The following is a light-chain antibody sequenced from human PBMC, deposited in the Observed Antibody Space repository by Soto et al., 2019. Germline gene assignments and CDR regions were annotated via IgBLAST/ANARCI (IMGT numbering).Light chain of an antibody. CDR1: QSVRNNY. CDR2: DAS. CDR3: QQYGSSPPFT. J-gene: IGKJ5*01. Sequence: EVVLTQSPDTLSLSPGERATLSCRASQSVRNNYLAWYQVRPGRAPRLLIYDASTKATAIPDRISGGGSGTDFPLTITGLEPEDLAVYYCQQYGSSPPFTFGQGTRLEI. V-gene: IGKV3-20*01.